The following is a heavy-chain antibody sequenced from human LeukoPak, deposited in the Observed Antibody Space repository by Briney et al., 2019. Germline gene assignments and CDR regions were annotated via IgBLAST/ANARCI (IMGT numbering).Heavy chain of an antibody. Sequence: ASVKVSCKASGYTFTSYAMNWVRQAPGQGLEWMGWINTNTGNPTYAQGFTGRFVFSLDTSVSTAYLQISSLKAEDTAVYYCASRSSRIPSGDAFDIWGQGTMVTVSS. D-gene: IGHD1-26*01. CDR1: GYTFTSYA. J-gene: IGHJ3*02. CDR2: INTNTGNP. CDR3: ASRSSRIPSGDAFDI. V-gene: IGHV7-4-1*02.